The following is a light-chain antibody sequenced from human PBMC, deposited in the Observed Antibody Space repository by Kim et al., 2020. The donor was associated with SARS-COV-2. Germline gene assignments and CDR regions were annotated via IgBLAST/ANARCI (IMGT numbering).Light chain of an antibody. V-gene: IGLV4-69*01. CDR2: LYSDGSH. CDR1: SGHSTYA. CDR3: QTWGTGIRV. Sequence: QPVLTQSPSASASLGASVKLTCTLSSGHSTYAIAWHQQQPEKGPRYLMKLYSDGSHNKGDGIPDRFSGSSSGAERYLTISSLQSEDEADYYCQTWGTGIRVFGGGTQLTVL. J-gene: IGLJ2*01.